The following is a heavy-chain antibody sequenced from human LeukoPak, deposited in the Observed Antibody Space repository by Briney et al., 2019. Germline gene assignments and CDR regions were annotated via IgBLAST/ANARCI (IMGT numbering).Heavy chain of an antibody. Sequence: GESLKISCKGSGYSFTSYWIGWVRQMPGKGLEWMAIIFPGNSDTRYSASFQGQVTISADTSITTAYLQWNSLTASDTAIYYCARERESGSSWFDPWGQGTLVTASS. CDR2: IFPGNSDT. CDR1: GYSFTSYW. V-gene: IGHV5-51*01. D-gene: IGHD3-10*01. J-gene: IGHJ5*02. CDR3: ARERESGSSWFDP.